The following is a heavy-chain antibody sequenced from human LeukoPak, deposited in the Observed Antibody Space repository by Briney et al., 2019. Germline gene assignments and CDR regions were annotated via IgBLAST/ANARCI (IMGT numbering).Heavy chain of an antibody. Sequence: ASVKVSCKASGYTFTSYGISWVRQASGQGLEWMGWISAYNGNTNYAQKLQGRVTMTTDTSTSTAYMELRSLRSDDTAVYYCAREAYCGGDCYYPSGYWGQGTLVTVSS. D-gene: IGHD2-21*02. CDR2: ISAYNGNT. CDR1: GYTFTSYG. CDR3: AREAYCGGDCYYPSGY. J-gene: IGHJ4*02. V-gene: IGHV1-18*01.